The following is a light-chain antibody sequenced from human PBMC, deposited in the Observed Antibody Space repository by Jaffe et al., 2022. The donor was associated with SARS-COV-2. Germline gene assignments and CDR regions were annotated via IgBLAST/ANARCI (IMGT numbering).Light chain of an antibody. CDR2: ENN. V-gene: IGLV1-51*02. CDR3: GTWDGSLSGVV. CDR1: SSNIGNNY. J-gene: IGLJ2*01. Sequence: QSVLTQPPSVSAAPGQKVTISCSGSSSNIGNNYVSWYQQLPGTAPKLLIYENNKRPSGIPDRFSGSKSGTSATLGITGLQTGDEADYYCGTWDGSLSGVVFGGGTKLTVL.